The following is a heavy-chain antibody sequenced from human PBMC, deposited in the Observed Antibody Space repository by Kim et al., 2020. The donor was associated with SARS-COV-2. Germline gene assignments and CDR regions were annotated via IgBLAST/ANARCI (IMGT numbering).Heavy chain of an antibody. J-gene: IGHJ4*02. Sequence: GSSSKCADPVNGRFSISRDNANKSLSLQMNSLTPEDTAVYYCVREPSNWGQGTLVTVSS. CDR3: VREPSN. V-gene: IGHV3-11*01. CDR2: GSSS. D-gene: IGHD6-6*01.